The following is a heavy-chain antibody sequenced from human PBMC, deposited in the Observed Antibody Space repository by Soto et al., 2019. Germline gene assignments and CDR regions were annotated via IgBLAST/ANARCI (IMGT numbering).Heavy chain of an antibody. CDR1: GFTFGSYS. D-gene: IGHD3-10*01. V-gene: IGHV3-21*01. J-gene: IGHJ5*02. Sequence: GGSLILSCAASGFTFGSYSMNWVRQAPGKGLEWVSSISSSSSYIYYADSVKGRFTISRDNAKNSLYLQMNSLRAEDTAVYYCARDTYYYGSGSYSPWGQGTLVTVSS. CDR2: ISSSSSYI. CDR3: ARDTYYYGSGSYSP.